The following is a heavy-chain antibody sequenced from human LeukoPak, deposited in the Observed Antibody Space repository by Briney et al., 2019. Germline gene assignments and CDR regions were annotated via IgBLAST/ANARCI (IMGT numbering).Heavy chain of an antibody. CDR1: GGSISSGDYY. D-gene: IGHD5-18*01. CDR3: ARGCSYGYGVGYFDL. Sequence: SQTLSLTCTVSGGSISSGDYYWSWIRQPPGKGLEWIGYIYYSGSTYYNPSLKSRVTISVDTSKNQFSLKLSSVTAADTAVYYCARGCSYGYGVGYFDLWGRGTLVTVSS. J-gene: IGHJ2*01. V-gene: IGHV4-30-4*01. CDR2: IYYSGST.